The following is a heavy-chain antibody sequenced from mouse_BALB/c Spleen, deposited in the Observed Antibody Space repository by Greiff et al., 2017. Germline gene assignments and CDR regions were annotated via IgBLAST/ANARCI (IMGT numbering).Heavy chain of an antibody. CDR3: ARYYGSSHYYAMDY. Sequence: EVKLMESGGGLVKPGGSLKLSCAASGFTFSSYAMSWVRQSPEKRLEWVAEISSGGSYTYYPDTVTGRFTISRDNAKNTLYLEMSSLRSEDTAMYYCARYYGSSHYYAMDYWGQGTSVTVSS. V-gene: IGHV5-9-4*01. D-gene: IGHD1-1*01. CDR1: GFTFSSYA. J-gene: IGHJ4*01. CDR2: ISSGGSYT.